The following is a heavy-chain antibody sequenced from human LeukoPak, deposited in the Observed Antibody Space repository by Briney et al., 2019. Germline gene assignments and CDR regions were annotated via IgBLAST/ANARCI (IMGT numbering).Heavy chain of an antibody. V-gene: IGHV4-59*12. D-gene: IGHD4-17*01. CDR2: IYYSGST. CDR3: AREAYGDYENWFDP. Sequence: PSETLSLTCTVSGGSISGYYWSWIRQPPGKGLEWIGYIYYSGSTNYSPSLKSRVTISVDTSKNQFSLKLSSVTAADTAVYYCAREAYGDYENWFDPWGQGTLVTVSS. CDR1: GGSISGYY. J-gene: IGHJ5*02.